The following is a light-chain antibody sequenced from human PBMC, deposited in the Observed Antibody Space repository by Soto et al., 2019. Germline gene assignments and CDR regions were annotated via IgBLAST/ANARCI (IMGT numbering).Light chain of an antibody. V-gene: IGKV3-20*01. Sequence: EIVLTQSPGTLSLSPGERATLSCRASQSVSSSYLAWYQQKPGQAPRLLIYGASSRATGIPDRFSGSGSGTEFTLTISRLEPEDFAVYYCQQYGSSPPELTLGGGTKVDIK. CDR1: QSVSSSY. CDR3: QQYGSSPPELT. CDR2: GAS. J-gene: IGKJ4*01.